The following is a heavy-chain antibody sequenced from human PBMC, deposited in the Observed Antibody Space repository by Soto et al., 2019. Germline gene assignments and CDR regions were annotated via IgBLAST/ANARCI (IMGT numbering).Heavy chain of an antibody. V-gene: IGHV4-4*07. CDR2: LSLSGTT. CDR3: ARGMTPPGAPAWYYFDS. Sequence: QVQLQESGPGLMKPSETLSLTCTVSGASITGSFFWSWIRQPAGKGLEWIGRLSLSGTTNYNPSLRSRVTMSADVSKNQSSLRLTSVTAADTALYYCARGMTPPGAPAWYYFDSWGQGTLVTVSS. J-gene: IGHJ4*02. CDR1: GASITGSFF. D-gene: IGHD2-8*02.